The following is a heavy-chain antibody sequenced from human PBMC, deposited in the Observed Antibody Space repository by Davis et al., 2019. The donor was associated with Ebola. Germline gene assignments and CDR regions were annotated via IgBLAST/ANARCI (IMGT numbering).Heavy chain of an antibody. J-gene: IGHJ6*03. CDR3: ARASFGVGPYPSSYYMDI. Sequence: ASVKVSCKASGYTFNSYYMNWVRQAPGQGLEWMGIINPSGGATNYAQKFQGRVTMTRDTSASTVYMELSSLRSDDTAVYYCARASFGVGPYPSSYYMDIWGTGTTVAVS. CDR1: GYTFNSYY. CDR2: INPSGGAT. D-gene: IGHD3-3*01. V-gene: IGHV1-46*02.